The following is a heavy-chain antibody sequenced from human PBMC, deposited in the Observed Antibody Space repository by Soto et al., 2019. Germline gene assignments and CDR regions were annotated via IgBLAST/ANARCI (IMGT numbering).Heavy chain of an antibody. V-gene: IGHV5-51*01. D-gene: IGHD3-9*01. CDR1: GYSFTSYW. CDR2: IYPGDSDT. CDR3: ARSTVGYDILTGYYNVPWFDP. J-gene: IGHJ5*02. Sequence: GESLKISCKGSGYSFTSYWIGWVRQMPGKGLEWMGIIYPGDSDTRYSPSFQGQVTISADKSISTAYLQWSSLKASDTAMYYCARSTVGYDILTGYYNVPWFDPWGQGTLVTVSS.